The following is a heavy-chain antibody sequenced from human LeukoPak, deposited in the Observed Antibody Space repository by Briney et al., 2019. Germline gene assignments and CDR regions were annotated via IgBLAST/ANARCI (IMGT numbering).Heavy chain of an antibody. Sequence: PSETLSLTCAVSGGSISSGGYSWSWIRQPPGKGLEWIGYIYHSGSTYYNPSLKSRVTISVDRSKNQFSLKLSSVTAADTAVYYCARVDTAMVAFDIWGQGTMVTVSS. CDR3: ARVDTAMVAFDI. CDR2: IYHSGST. D-gene: IGHD5-18*01. J-gene: IGHJ3*02. V-gene: IGHV4-30-2*01. CDR1: GGSISSGGYS.